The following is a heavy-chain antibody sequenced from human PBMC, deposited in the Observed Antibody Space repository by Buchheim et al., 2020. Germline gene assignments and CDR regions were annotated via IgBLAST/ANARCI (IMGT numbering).Heavy chain of an antibody. Sequence: EVFLVESGGGLVQPGGSLRLSCAASGFTFSGYEMNWVRQAPGKGLECIAYISSSGGSTYYVDSVRGRFTISRDNAKNSPSPQMNSLRVEDTAVYYCATDPHYPSGSYWGRGTL. V-gene: IGHV3-48*03. CDR2: ISSSGGST. D-gene: IGHD3-10*01. J-gene: IGHJ1*01. CDR1: GFTFSGYE. CDR3: ATDPHYPSGSY.